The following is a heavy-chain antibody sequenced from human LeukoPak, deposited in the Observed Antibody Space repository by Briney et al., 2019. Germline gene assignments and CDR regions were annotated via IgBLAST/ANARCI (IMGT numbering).Heavy chain of an antibody. D-gene: IGHD5-18*01. CDR3: GREGFRDTSVDY. CDR2: INPNSGGT. CDR1: GYTFTAYY. J-gene: IGHJ4*02. Sequence: ASVKVSCKASGYTFTAYYMHWVRQAPGQGLEWMGSINPNSGGTNYAQKFQGRVTMTRDTSVNTAYMDLSSLRSDDTAVYYCGREGFRDTSVDYWGLGTQVTASS. V-gene: IGHV1-2*02.